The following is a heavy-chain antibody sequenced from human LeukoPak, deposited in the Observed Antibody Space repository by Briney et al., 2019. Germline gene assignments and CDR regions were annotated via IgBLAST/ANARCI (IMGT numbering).Heavy chain of an antibody. D-gene: IGHD3-22*01. V-gene: IGHV3-30-3*01. CDR2: ISYDGSNK. Sequence: PGGYLTLSCAASGFTFSSYAMHWVRQAPGKGLEWVADISYDGSNKYYADSVKGRFTISRDNSKNTLYLQMNSLRAEDTAVYYCARGWGYYYDSSGYYGNDYWGQGTLVTVSS. CDR1: GFTFSSYA. CDR3: ARGWGYYYDSSGYYGNDY. J-gene: IGHJ4*02.